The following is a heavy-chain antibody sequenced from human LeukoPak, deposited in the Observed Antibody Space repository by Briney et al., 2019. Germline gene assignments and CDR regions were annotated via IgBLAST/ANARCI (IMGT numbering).Heavy chain of an antibody. CDR3: ARGPHYYDSSGTFDI. CDR2: INPSGGST. D-gene: IGHD3-22*01. V-gene: IGHV1-46*01. J-gene: IGHJ3*02. Sequence: ASVKVSCKASGYTFTSYYMHWVRQAPGQGLEWMGIINPSGGSTSYAQKFQGRVTMTRDMSTSTVYMELSSLRSEDTAVYYCARGPHYYDSSGTFDIWGQGTMVTVSS. CDR1: GYTFTSYY.